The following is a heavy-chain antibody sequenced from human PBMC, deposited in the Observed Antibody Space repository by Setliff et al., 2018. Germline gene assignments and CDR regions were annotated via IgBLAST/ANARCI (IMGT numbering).Heavy chain of an antibody. CDR2: IYHSGST. V-gene: IGHV4-38-2*01. CDR3: ARENLSSGWYVGGYYYYYGMDV. J-gene: IGHJ6*02. Sequence: ETLSLTCAVSGYSISSGYYWGWIRQPPGKGLEWIGSIYHSGSTYYNPSLKSRVTISVDTSKNQFSLKLSSVTAADTAVYYCARENLSSGWYVGGYYYYYGMDVWGQGTTVTVSS. D-gene: IGHD6-19*01. CDR1: GYSISSGYY.